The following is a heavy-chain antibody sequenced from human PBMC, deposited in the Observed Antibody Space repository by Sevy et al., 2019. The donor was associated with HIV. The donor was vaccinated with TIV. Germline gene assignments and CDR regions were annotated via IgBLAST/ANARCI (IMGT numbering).Heavy chain of an antibody. V-gene: IGHV3-21*01. CDR2: ISSSSSYI. D-gene: IGHD7-27*01. Sequence: GGSLRLSCAASGFTFSSYSMNWVRQAPGKGLEWVSSISSSSSYIYYADSVKGRFTISRDNAKNSLYLQMNSLRAEDTAVYYCARGRLGNVDRGYYYYMDVWGKGTTVTVSS. CDR1: GFTFSSYS. CDR3: ARGRLGNVDRGYYYYMDV. J-gene: IGHJ6*03.